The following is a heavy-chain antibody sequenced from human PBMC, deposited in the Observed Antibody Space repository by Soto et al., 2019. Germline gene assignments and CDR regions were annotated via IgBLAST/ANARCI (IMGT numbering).Heavy chain of an antibody. CDR3: TLRQDTSRGPIY. CDR1: GFSLTTRGMT. CDR2: ST. J-gene: IGHJ4*02. Sequence: ESGPTLVNPTQTLTLTCTFSGFSLTTRGMTLGWIRQPPGRAPEWLALSTQYSPSLQSRLTFTKDTSKNQVVLTMTNMDPVDTATYYCTLRQDTSRGPIYWGQGIMVTV. V-gene: IGHV2-5*01. D-gene: IGHD6-13*01.